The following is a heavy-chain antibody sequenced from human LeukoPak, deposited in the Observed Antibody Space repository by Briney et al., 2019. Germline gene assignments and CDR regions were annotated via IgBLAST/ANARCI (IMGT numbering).Heavy chain of an antibody. CDR2: INPSGGST. V-gene: IGHV1-46*01. Sequence: ASVKVSCKASGYTFTSYAISWVRQAPGQGLEWMGIINPSGGSTTFAQKFQGRVTMTRDASTSTVYLELSSLRSEDTAVYYCARSRSSGWHDFWGQGTLVIVSS. CDR1: GYTFTSYA. J-gene: IGHJ4*02. D-gene: IGHD6-19*01. CDR3: ARSRSSGWHDF.